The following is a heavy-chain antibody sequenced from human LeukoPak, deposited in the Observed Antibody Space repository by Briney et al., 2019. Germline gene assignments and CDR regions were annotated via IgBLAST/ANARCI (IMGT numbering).Heavy chain of an antibody. CDR2: INQSGTT. Sequence: PSETLSLTCGVCGGSFNNYYWNWIRQPPGKGLEWIGEINQSGTTHYNPSLNSRVTISIDTSKKQISLNLSSVTAADTAVYYCARGPGPGSYIAWFDPWGQGTLVAVSS. V-gene: IGHV4-34*01. CDR3: ARGPGPGSYIAWFDP. J-gene: IGHJ5*02. CDR1: GGSFNNYY. D-gene: IGHD3-10*01.